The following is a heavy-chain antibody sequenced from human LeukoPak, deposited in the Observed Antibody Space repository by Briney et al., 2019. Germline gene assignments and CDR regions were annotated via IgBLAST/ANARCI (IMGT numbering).Heavy chain of an antibody. CDR3: ARDFSSSSTVYYYYYMDV. J-gene: IGHJ6*03. V-gene: IGHV4-39*07. CDR2: ISYSGTT. D-gene: IGHD6-6*01. Sequence: PLETLSLTCTVSGGSISSRPYYWGWVRQPPGKGLEWIGTISYSGTTYYSPSLKSRVTISLDTSKNQFSLKLSSVTAADTAIYYCARDFSSSSTVYYYYYMDVWGKGTTVTVSS. CDR1: GGSISSRPYY.